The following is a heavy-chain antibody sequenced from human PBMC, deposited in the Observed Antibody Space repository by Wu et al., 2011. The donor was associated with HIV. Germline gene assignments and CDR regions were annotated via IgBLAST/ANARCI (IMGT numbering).Heavy chain of an antibody. V-gene: IGHV1-8*02. CDR2: MNPVSGNT. D-gene: IGHD3-16*01. CDR1: GYSFTSYD. J-gene: IGHJ3*01. CDR3: ARGMGGYDAFDV. Sequence: QVQLVQSGDEVKKPGASVKVTCQTSGYSFTSYDINWVRQAAGQGLEWLGWMNPVSGNTGYAQKFQDRVTITRNTSIRTAYMELSSLRSEDTAVYYCARGMGGYDAFDVWGQGTMVTVSS.